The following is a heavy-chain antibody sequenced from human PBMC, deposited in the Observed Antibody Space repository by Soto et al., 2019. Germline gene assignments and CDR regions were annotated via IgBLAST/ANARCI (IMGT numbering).Heavy chain of an antibody. CDR3: ARDRNYYDSSGSDY. J-gene: IGHJ4*02. D-gene: IGHD3-22*01. CDR2: IIPIFGTA. CDR1: GGTFSSYA. V-gene: IGHV1-69*13. Sequence: SVKVSCKASGGTFSSYAISWVRQAPGQGLEWMGGIIPIFGTANYAQKFQGRVTITADESTSTAYMELSSLRSEDTAVYYCARDRNYYDSSGSDYWGQGTLVTVSS.